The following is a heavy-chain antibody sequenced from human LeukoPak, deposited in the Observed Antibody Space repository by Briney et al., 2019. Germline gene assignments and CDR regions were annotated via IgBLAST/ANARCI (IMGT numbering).Heavy chain of an antibody. J-gene: IGHJ4*02. V-gene: IGHV3-74*01. CDR3: AIQGGTVD. Sequence: PGGSLRLSCAASVLTFSRYWMHWVGQAPGKGLVWVSRIKSDGSSTSYADSVEGRFTISRDNAKNTLYLQMSSLRAEDTAVYYCAIQGGTVDWGQGTLVTVSS. CDR2: IKSDGSST. D-gene: IGHD1-26*01. CDR1: VLTFSRYW.